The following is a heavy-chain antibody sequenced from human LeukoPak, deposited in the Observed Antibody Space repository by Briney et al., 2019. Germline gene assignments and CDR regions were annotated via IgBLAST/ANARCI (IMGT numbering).Heavy chain of an antibody. CDR3: ARNDRDRDWFDP. D-gene: IGHD1-1*01. J-gene: IGHJ5*02. V-gene: IGHV1-2*02. CDR2: INPNSGGT. Sequence: ASGKVSCKASGYTFTGYYMHWVRQAPGQGLEWMGWINPNSGGTNYAQKFQGRVTMTRDTSISTAYMELSRLRSDDTAVYYCARNDRDRDWFDPWGQGTLVTVSS. CDR1: GYTFTGYY.